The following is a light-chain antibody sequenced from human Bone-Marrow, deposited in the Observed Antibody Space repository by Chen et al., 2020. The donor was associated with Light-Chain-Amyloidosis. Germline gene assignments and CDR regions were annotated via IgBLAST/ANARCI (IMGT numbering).Light chain of an antibody. Sequence: NFMLTQPHSVSGSPGKTVIISCTRSSGSIATNYVQWYQQRPGSSPTTVIYEDDQRPSGVPDRFSGSIDRSSNAAPLPISGLKTEDEADYYCQSYQGSSQGVFGRGTKLTVL. CDR3: QSYQGSSQGV. V-gene: IGLV6-57*01. CDR1: SGSIATNY. CDR2: EDD. J-gene: IGLJ3*02.